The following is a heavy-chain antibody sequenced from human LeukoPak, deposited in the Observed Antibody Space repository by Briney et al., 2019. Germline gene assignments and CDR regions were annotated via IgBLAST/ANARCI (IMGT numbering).Heavy chain of an antibody. CDR1: GGSISSYY. CDR2: IYYSGST. CDR3: ARERYGYGLEG. D-gene: IGHD5-18*01. V-gene: IGHV4-59*01. J-gene: IGHJ4*02. Sequence: SETLSLTCTVSGGSISSYYWSWIRQPPGKGLEWIGYIYYSGSTNYNPSLKSRVTISVDTSKNQFSLKLSSVTAADTAVYYCARERYGYGLEGWGQGTLVTVSS.